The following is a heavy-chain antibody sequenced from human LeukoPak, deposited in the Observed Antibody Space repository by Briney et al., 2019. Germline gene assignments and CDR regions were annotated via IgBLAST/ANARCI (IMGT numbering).Heavy chain of an antibody. V-gene: IGHV4-38-2*02. CDR3: ASGIAVAGIDY. Sequence: SETLSLTCTVSGYSISSGYYWGWIRQPPGKGLEWIGSIYHSGSTYYNPSLKSRVTISVDTSKNQFSLKLSSVTAADTAVYYCASGIAVAGIDYWGQGTLVTVSS. J-gene: IGHJ4*02. D-gene: IGHD6-19*01. CDR2: IYHSGST. CDR1: GYSISSGYY.